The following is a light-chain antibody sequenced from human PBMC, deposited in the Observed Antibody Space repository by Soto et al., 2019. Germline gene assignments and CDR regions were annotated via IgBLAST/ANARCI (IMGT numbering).Light chain of an antibody. J-gene: IGLJ3*02. CDR1: SSDVGAYNY. Sequence: QSALTQPASVSGSPGQSITISCTGTSSDVGAYNYVSWCQHHPGKAPKLIIYDVNNRPSGVSNRLSGSKSGNTASLTISGLQADDEAYYYCTSYTTSSTGVFGGGTKVTVL. CDR3: TSYTTSSTGV. CDR2: DVN. V-gene: IGLV2-14*03.